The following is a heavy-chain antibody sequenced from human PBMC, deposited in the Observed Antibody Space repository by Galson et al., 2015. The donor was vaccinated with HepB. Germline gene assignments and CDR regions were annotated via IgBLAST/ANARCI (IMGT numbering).Heavy chain of an antibody. CDR1: GYTFTSYG. Sequence: SVKVSCKASGYTFTSYGISWVRQAPGQGLEWMGWISAYNGNTNYAQKLQGRVTMTTDTSTSTAYMELRSLRSDDTAVYYCARDQASKWLVPDWFDPWGQGTLVTVSS. V-gene: IGHV1-18*01. D-gene: IGHD6-19*01. CDR3: ARDQASKWLVPDWFDP. CDR2: ISAYNGNT. J-gene: IGHJ5*02.